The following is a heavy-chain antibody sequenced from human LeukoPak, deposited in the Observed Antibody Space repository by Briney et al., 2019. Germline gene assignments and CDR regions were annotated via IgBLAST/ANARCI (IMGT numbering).Heavy chain of an antibody. CDR2: INPNSGGT. CDR1: GYTFTGYY. D-gene: IGHD6-13*01. V-gene: IGHV1-2*02. CDR3: AEQQPRDYGIDV. Sequence: ASVKVSCKASGYTFTGYYMHWVRQAPGQGLEWMGWINPNSGGTNYAQKFQGRVTMTRDTSISTAYMELSRLRSDDTAVYYCAEQQPRDYGIDVWGQGTTVTVSS. J-gene: IGHJ6*02.